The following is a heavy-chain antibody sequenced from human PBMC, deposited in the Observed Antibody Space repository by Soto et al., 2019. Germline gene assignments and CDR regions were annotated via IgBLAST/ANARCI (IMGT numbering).Heavy chain of an antibody. CDR2: ISGSGGST. CDR1: GFTFSSYA. CDR3: AKGIHRELGQKDHDAFDI. Sequence: EVQLLESGGGLVQPGGSLRLSCAASGFTFSSYAMSWVRQAPGKGLEWVSAISGSGGSTYYADSVKGRLTISRDNSKNTLYLQMNSLRAEDTAVYYCAKGIHRELGQKDHDAFDIWGQGTMVTVSS. J-gene: IGHJ3*02. V-gene: IGHV3-23*01. D-gene: IGHD1-26*01.